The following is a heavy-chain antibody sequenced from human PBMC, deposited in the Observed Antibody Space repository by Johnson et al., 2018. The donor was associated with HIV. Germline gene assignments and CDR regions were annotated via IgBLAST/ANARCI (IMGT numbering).Heavy chain of an antibody. J-gene: IGHJ3*01. CDR2: ISFDGSNK. D-gene: IGHD5-12*01. Sequence: QVQLVESGGGVVQPGGSLRLSCAASGFTLSKYAMHWVRQAPGKGLEWVAVISFDGSNKYNADSVRGRFSISRDKSKDTLYLQMSSLRAEDNAVYYCAKGRGYDYDALDFWGQGTMVTVSS. CDR3: AKGRGYDYDALDF. V-gene: IGHV3-30*04. CDR1: GFTLSKYA.